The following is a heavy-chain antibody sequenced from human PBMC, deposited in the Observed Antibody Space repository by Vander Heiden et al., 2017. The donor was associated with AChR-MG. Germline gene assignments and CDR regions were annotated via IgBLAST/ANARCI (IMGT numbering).Heavy chain of an antibody. V-gene: IGHV3-7*01. J-gene: IGHJ4*02. CDR1: GFTFSSYW. D-gene: IGHD2-15*01. CDR2: IKQDGSEK. CDR3: ARDMIGYCSGGSCSFDY. Sequence: EVQLVESGGGLVQPGGSLRLSCAASGFTFSSYWMSWVRQAPGKGLEWVANIKQDGSEKYYVDSVKGRFTISRDNAKNSLYLQMNSLRAEDTAVYYCARDMIGYCSGGSCSFDYWGQGTLVTVSS.